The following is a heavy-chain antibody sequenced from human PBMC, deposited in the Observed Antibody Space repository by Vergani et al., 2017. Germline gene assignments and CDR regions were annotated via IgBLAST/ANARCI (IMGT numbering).Heavy chain of an antibody. J-gene: IGHJ5*02. CDR2: IKSKTDGGTT. Sequence: EVQLVESGGGLVKPGGSLRLSCAASGFTFSNAWMSWVRQAPGKGLEWVGRIKSKTDGGTTDYAAPVKGRFTISRDNSKNTLYLQMNSLRAEDTAVYYCAKSEVPLRFLEWLSNEVDWFDPWGQGTLVTVSS. CDR3: AKSEVPLRFLEWLSNEVDWFDP. CDR1: GFTFSNAW. V-gene: IGHV3-15*01. D-gene: IGHD3-3*01.